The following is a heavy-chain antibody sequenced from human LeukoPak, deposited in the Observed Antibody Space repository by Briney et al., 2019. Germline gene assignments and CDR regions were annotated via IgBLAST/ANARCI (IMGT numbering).Heavy chain of an antibody. J-gene: IGHJ4*02. CDR3: AREPYDSSGYSPCYFDY. CDR2: IIPILGIA. CDR1: GGTFSSYA. D-gene: IGHD3-22*01. Sequence: SVTVSFTASGGTFSSYAISWVRQAPGQGLEWMGRIIPILGIANYAQKFQGRVTITADKSTSTAYMELSSLRSEDTAVYYCAREPYDSSGYSPCYFDYWGQGTLVTVSS. V-gene: IGHV1-69*04.